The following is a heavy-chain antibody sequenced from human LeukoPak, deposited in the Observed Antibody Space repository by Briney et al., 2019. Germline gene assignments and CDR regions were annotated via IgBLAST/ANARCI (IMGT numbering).Heavy chain of an antibody. CDR1: GGSISSYY. CDR3: ARGPNIVVVTASYWYFDL. D-gene: IGHD2-21*02. V-gene: IGHV4-59*01. CDR2: IYYSGST. Sequence: SETLSLTCTVSGGSISSYYWSWIRQPPGKELEWIGYIYYSGSTNYNPSLKSRVTISVDTSKNQFSLKLSSVTAADTAVYYCARGPNIVVVTASYWYFDLWGRGTLVTVSS. J-gene: IGHJ2*01.